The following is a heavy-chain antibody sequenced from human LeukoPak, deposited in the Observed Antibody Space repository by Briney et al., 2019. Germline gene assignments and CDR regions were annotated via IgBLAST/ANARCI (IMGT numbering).Heavy chain of an antibody. Sequence: SETLSLTCTVSGGSISSYYWSWIRQPPGKGLEWIGYIYYSGSTNYNPSLKSRVTISVDTSKNQFSLKLSSVTAADTAVYYCAKVQYDYVWGSYRPPIDHWGQGTLVTVSS. V-gene: IGHV4-59*01. CDR3: AKVQYDYVWGSYRPPIDH. CDR1: GGSISSYY. D-gene: IGHD3-16*02. J-gene: IGHJ4*02. CDR2: IYYSGST.